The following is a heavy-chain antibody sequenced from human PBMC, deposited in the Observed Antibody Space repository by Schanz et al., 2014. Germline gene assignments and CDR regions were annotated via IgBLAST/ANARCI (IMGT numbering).Heavy chain of an antibody. V-gene: IGHV3-7*04. CDR1: GFTFSDYW. CDR2: IKHDGSVK. CDR3: ARDHTTESYYSAGPPIDY. J-gene: IGHJ4*02. D-gene: IGHD1-26*01. Sequence: EVQLVESGGGVVRPGGSLRLSCAASGFTFSDYWMSWVRQAPGKGPEWVANIKHDGSVKDYVDSVEGRFTISRDNSKNTLFLQMNSLRAEDTAVYYCARDHTTESYYSAGPPIDYWGQGTLLNVSS.